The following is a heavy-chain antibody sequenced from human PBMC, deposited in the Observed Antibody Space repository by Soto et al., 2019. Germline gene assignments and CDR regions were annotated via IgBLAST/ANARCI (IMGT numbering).Heavy chain of an antibody. CDR1: GFTFSSYG. CDR2: ICDSGGNK. V-gene: IGHV3-33*06. J-gene: IGHJ4*02. D-gene: IGHD6-19*01. CDR3: TKATGLAVAGAFDY. Sequence: PGGSLRLSCAASGFTFSSYGMHWVRQAPGKGLEWVAIICDSGGNKYYADSVKGRFTISRDNSKYTLYLQMNSLRAEDTAIYYCTKATGLAVAGAFDYWGQGTLVTVSS.